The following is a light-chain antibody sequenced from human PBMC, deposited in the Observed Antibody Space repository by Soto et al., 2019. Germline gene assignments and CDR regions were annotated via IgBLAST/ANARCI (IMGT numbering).Light chain of an antibody. V-gene: IGLV1-44*01. CDR3: AAWDNSLNGWV. Sequence: QSVLTQPPSASGTPGQRVTISCSGSSSNFERSYVYWYQQLPGTAPKLLIHNNNQRPSGVPDRVSGSKSGTSASLAISGLQSEDEADYYCAAWDNSLNGWVFGGGTKPTVL. J-gene: IGLJ3*02. CDR2: NNN. CDR1: SSNFERSY.